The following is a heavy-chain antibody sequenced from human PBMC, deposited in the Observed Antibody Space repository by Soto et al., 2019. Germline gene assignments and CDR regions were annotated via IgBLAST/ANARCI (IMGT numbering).Heavy chain of an antibody. CDR2: ISGNGDNT. J-gene: IGHJ3*01. CDR1: GLTFSSYA. CDR3: AKVGRGSIQDALDV. D-gene: IGHD6-13*01. V-gene: IGHV3-23*01. Sequence: EVQLLESGGGLVQSGGSLRLSCAASGLTFSSYAMTWVRQAPGKGLEWVSVISGNGDNTYYADSLKGRFTISRDNSKHPMYLQMNSLRAADTAVYYCAKVGRGSIQDALDVWGQGTLVIVSS.